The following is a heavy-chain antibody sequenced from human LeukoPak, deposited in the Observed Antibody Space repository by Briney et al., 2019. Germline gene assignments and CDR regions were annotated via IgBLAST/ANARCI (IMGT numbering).Heavy chain of an antibody. CDR1: GGSFSGYY. D-gene: IGHD2-2*01. CDR3: ARGARYCSSTSCYRSGYYFDY. CDR2: INHSGST. J-gene: IGHJ4*02. V-gene: IGHV4-34*01. Sequence: PSETLSLTCAVYGGSFSGYYWSWLRQPPGKGLEWIGEINHSGSTNYNPSLKSRVTISVDTSKNQFSLKLSSVTAADTAVYYCARGARYCSSTSCYRSGYYFDYWGQGTLVTVSS.